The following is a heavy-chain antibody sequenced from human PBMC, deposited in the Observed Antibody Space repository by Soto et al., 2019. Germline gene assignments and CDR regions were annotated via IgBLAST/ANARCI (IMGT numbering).Heavy chain of an antibody. Sequence: GGSMRLSCAASGFTFSSYAMSWVRQAPGKGLEWVSAISGSGGSTYYADSVKGRFTISRDNSKNTLYLQMNSLRAEDTAVYYCAKAGRFSPNGLCSIVDWGQGTLLTV. CDR1: GFTFSSYA. CDR2: ISGSGGST. V-gene: IGHV3-23*01. D-gene: IGHD2-8*01. CDR3: AKAGRFSPNGLCSIVD. J-gene: IGHJ4*02.